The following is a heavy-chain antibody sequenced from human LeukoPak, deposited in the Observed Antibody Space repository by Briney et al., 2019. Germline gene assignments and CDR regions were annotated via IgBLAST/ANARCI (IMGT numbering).Heavy chain of an antibody. V-gene: IGHV3-33*05. Sequence: GGSLRLSCAASGFIFSHYGMHWVRQAPGKGLEWVAVIQNDASTENFADSVKGRFTISRDNAKNSLYLQMSSLRAEDTAVYYCARGGRPDYWGQGTLVTVSS. CDR2: IQNDASTE. CDR1: GFIFSHYG. J-gene: IGHJ4*02. D-gene: IGHD3-10*01. CDR3: ARGGRPDY.